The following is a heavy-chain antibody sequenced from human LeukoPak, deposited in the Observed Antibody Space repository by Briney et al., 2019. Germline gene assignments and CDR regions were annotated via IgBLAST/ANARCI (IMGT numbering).Heavy chain of an antibody. CDR2: ISAYNGNT. D-gene: IGHD4-17*01. CDR3: AREHDYGLDY. J-gene: IGHJ4*02. Sequence: GASVKVSCKASGYTFTTYDISWVRQAPGQGLEWMGWISAYNGNTNYAQRLQGRVTMTTDTSTSTAYMELRSLRSEDTAVYYCAREHDYGLDYWGQGTLVTVSS. V-gene: IGHV1-18*01. CDR1: GYTFTTYD.